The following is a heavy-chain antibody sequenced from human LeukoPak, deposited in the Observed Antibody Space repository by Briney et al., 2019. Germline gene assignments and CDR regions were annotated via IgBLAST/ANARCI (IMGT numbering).Heavy chain of an antibody. Sequence: AATVSCKASGGTLSSYAISWVRQAPRQRLEWMGGIIPIFGTANYAQKFQGRVTITADESTSTAYMELSSLRSEDTAVYYCARGVYTMVRGVAPYGMDVWGKGTTVTGSS. CDR2: IIPIFGTA. CDR1: GGTLSSYA. J-gene: IGHJ6*04. V-gene: IGHV1-69*13. CDR3: ARGVYTMVRGVAPYGMDV. D-gene: IGHD3-10*01.